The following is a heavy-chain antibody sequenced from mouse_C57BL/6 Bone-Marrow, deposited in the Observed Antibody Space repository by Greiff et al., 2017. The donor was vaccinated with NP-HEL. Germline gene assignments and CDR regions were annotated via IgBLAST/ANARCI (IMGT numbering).Heavy chain of an antibody. D-gene: IGHD3-2*02. J-gene: IGHJ2*01. CDR1: GYTFTSYW. CDR2: IDPSDSYT. CDR3: ARDDSSGCVGDY. V-gene: IGHV1-69*01. Sequence: VQLQQPGAELVMPGASVKLSCKASGYTFTSYWMHWVKQRPGQGLEWIGEIDPSDSYTNYNQKFKGKSTLTVDKSSSTAYMQLSSLTSEDSAVYYCARDDSSGCVGDYWGQGTTLTVSS.